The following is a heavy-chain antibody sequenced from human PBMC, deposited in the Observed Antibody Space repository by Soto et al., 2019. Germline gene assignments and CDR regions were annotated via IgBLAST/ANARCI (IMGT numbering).Heavy chain of an antibody. CDR1: EFTFSSYG. V-gene: IGHV3-30*18. D-gene: IGHD3-22*01. CDR3: AKDTYYHDTTGYYVFDY. Sequence: QVQLVESGGGVVQPGRSLTLSCAASEFTFSSYGIHWVRQAPGKGLEWVAVISYDGSKKQYADSVKGRFTISRDKSKNALHLQINSLKAEDTAVYYCAKDTYYHDTTGYYVFDYWGQGTLVTVSS. CDR2: ISYDGSKK. J-gene: IGHJ4*02.